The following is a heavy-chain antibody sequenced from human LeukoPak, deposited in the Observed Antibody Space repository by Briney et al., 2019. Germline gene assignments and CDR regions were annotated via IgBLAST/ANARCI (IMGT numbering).Heavy chain of an antibody. CDR3: ARDFGRDGYNYGGKNWFDP. CDR2: ISNDGSNR. J-gene: IGHJ5*02. Sequence: GRSLRLSCAASGFTFSSYPMQWVRQAPGKGLEWVAVISNDGSNRYYADSVKGRFTIYRDNSKNTLYLQMNSLRAEDTALYYCARDFGRDGYNYGGKNWFDPWGQGTLVTVSS. V-gene: IGHV3-30-3*01. CDR1: GFTFSSYP. D-gene: IGHD5-24*01.